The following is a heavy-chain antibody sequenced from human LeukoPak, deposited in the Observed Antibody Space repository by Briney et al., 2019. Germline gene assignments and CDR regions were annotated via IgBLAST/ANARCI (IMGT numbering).Heavy chain of an antibody. D-gene: IGHD5-12*01. CDR2: ISSSSSYI. J-gene: IGHJ4*02. Sequence: GGSLRLSCAASGFTFSSYSMNWVRQAPGKGLEWVSSISSSSSYIYYADSVKGRFTISRDNAKNSLYLQMNSLRAEDTAVYYCARDLLTTPSGYDYGFGYWGQGILVTVSS. V-gene: IGHV3-21*01. CDR3: ARDLLTTPSGYDYGFGY. CDR1: GFTFSSYS.